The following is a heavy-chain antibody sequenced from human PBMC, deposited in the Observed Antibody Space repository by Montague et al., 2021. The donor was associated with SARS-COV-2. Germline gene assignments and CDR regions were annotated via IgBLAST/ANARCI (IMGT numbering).Heavy chain of an antibody. V-gene: IGHV4-4*07. Sequence: SETLSLTCTVSGGSISGYYWSWFRQSAGKGLEWIGRIYNSGSTSYNPSLKSRVTMSVDTSKNQFSLELSSVTAADTAVYHCVRDQGRSNWNYPDYWGQGTLVTVSS. CDR3: VRDQGRSNWNYPDY. CDR2: IYNSGST. CDR1: GGSISGYY. D-gene: IGHD1-20*01. J-gene: IGHJ4*02.